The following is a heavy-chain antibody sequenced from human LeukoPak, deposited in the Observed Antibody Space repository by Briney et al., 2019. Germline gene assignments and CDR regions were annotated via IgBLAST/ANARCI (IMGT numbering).Heavy chain of an antibody. D-gene: IGHD6-19*01. V-gene: IGHV4-39*01. CDR2: IYYSGST. J-gene: IGHJ4*02. CDR3: ARQGLRIAVADTLDY. Sequence: SSETLSLTCTVSGGSISSSSYYWGWIRQPPGKGLEWIGSIYYSGSTYYNPSLKSRVTISVDTSKNQFSLKLSSVTAADTAVYYCARQGLRIAVADTLDYWGQGTLVTVSS. CDR1: GGSISSSSYY.